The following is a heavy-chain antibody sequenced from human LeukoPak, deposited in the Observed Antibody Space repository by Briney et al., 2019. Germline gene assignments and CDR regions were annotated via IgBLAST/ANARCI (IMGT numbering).Heavy chain of an antibody. CDR2: IYPGDSDT. V-gene: IGHV5-51*01. CDR3: ARQSGYDKNFDY. CDR1: GYSFTSYL. D-gene: IGHD5-12*01. Sequence: RGEPLKISSKGSGYSFTSYLIGWVRPMPGKVLGWLGIIYPGDSDTRYSPSFQGQVTISADKSISTAYLQWSSLKASGTAMYYCARQSGYDKNFDYWAQGTLVTVSS. J-gene: IGHJ4*02.